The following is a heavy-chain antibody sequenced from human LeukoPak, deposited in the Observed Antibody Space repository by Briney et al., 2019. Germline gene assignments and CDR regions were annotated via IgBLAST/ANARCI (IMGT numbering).Heavy chain of an antibody. V-gene: IGHV4-30-2*01. D-gene: IGHD6-13*01. J-gene: IGHJ4*02. CDR2: IYHSGST. CDR1: GGSISSGGYY. Sequence: PSQTLSLTCTVSGGSISSGGYYWSWIRQPPGKGLEWIGYIYHSGSTYYNPSLKSRVTISLDRSKNQFSLKLSSVTAADTAVYYCAREWSSSWYHYADYWGQGTLVTVSS. CDR3: AREWSSSWYHYADY.